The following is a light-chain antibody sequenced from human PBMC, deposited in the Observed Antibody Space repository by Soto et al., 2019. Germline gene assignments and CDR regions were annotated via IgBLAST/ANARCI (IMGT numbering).Light chain of an antibody. Sequence: QSVLTQPAYVSGSPGQSITISCTGTSSDVGGYNYVSWYQQHPGKAPKLMIYDVTNRPSGVSNRFSASKSGNTASLTISGLQAEDEADYYCSSYTSSSALVFGGGTQLTVL. CDR3: SSYTSSSALV. J-gene: IGLJ3*02. V-gene: IGLV2-14*01. CDR2: DVT. CDR1: SSDVGGYNY.